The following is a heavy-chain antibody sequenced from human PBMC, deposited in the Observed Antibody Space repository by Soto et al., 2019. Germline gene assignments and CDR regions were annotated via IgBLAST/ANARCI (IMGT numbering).Heavy chain of an antibody. CDR2: IIPIFGTA. CDR3: ARDLDYYDSSGPPLH. V-gene: IGHV1-69*13. D-gene: IGHD3-22*01. J-gene: IGHJ1*01. Sequence: ASVKVSCKASGGTFSSYAISWVRQAPGQGLEWMGGIIPIFGTANYAQKFQGRVTITADESTSTAYMEPSSLRSEDTAVYYCARDLDYYDSSGPPLHWGQGTLVTVSS. CDR1: GGTFSSYA.